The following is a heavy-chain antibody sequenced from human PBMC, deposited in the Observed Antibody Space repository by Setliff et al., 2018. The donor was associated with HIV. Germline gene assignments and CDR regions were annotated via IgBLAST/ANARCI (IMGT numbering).Heavy chain of an antibody. CDR1: GGSISNYY. J-gene: IGHJ6*03. CDR3: ARAVIRREDRGMWTKLWSAPNHMDV. D-gene: IGHD3-10*01. V-gene: IGHV4-59*01. CDR2: IHYGGGT. Sequence: LSETLSLTCSISGGSISNYYWVWIRQSPGKGLEWIGHIHYGGGTYYNPSLESRVSISRDTSKNQFSLNLRDVTAGDTALYYCARAVIRREDRGMWTKLWSAPNHMDVWGKVITVTVSS.